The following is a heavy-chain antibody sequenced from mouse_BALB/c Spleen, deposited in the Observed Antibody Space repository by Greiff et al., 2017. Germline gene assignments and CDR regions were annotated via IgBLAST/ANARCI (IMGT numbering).Heavy chain of an antibody. D-gene: IGHD2-4*01. CDR2: ISYSGST. CDR1: GDSITSGY. J-gene: IGHJ3*01. CDR3: ARSMITTGAWFAY. Sequence: EVKLMESGPSLAKPSQTLSLTCSVTGDSITSGYWNWIRKFPGNKLEYMGYISYSGSTYYNPSLKSRISITRDTSKNQYYLQLNSVTTEDTATYYCARSMITTGAWFAYWGQGTLVTVSA. V-gene: IGHV3-8*02.